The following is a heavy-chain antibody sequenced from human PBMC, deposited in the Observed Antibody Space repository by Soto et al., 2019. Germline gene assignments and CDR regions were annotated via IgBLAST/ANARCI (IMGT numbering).Heavy chain of an antibody. CDR1: GGSISSTGYY. D-gene: IGHD2-2*01. V-gene: IGHV4-39*01. CDR3: ERIHCISPNCVPLDP. CDR2: IYYSGST. Sequence: QLQLQESGPGLVKPSETLSLTCTVSGGSISSTGYYWGWIRQPPGKGLEWIGSIYYSGSTSYNPSLQSRVTMSVDTSKTQLSLKVSSVTAADTAVYYCERIHCISPNCVPLDPWGQGTLVTVSS. J-gene: IGHJ5*02.